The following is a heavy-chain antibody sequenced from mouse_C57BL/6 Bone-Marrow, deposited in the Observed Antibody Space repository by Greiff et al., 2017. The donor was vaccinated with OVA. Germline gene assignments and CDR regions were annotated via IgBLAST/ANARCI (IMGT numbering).Heavy chain of an antibody. D-gene: IGHD2-2*01. J-gene: IGHJ3*01. V-gene: IGHV5-16*01. Sequence: EVKLVESEGGLVQPGSSMKLSCTASGFTFSDYYMAWVRQVPEKGLEWVANINYDGSSTYYLDSLKSRFIISRDNAKNILYLQMSSLKSEDTATYYCARVYGYDGPFAYWGQGTLVTVSA. CDR3: ARVYGYDGPFAY. CDR2: INYDGSST. CDR1: GFTFSDYY.